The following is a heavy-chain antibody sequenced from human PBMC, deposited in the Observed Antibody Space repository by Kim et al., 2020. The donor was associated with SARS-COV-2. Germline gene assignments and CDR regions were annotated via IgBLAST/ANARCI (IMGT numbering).Heavy chain of an antibody. V-gene: IGHV4-34*01. CDR2: INHSGST. Sequence: SETLSLTFAVYGGSFSGYYWSWIRQPPGKGLEWIGEINHSGSTNYNPSLKSRVTISVDTSKNQFSLKLSSVTAADTAVYYCARGTRQWLSRHYYYYMDVWGKGTTVTVSS. CDR1: GGSFSGYY. D-gene: IGHD6-19*01. J-gene: IGHJ6*03. CDR3: ARGTRQWLSRHYYYYMDV.